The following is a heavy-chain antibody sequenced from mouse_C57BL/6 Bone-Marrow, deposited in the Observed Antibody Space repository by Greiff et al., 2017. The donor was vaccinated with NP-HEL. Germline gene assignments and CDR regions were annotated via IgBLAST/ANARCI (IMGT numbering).Heavy chain of an antibody. CDR2: IHPNSGST. Sequence: QVQLQQPGAELVKPGASVKLSCKASGYTFTSYWMHWVKQRPGQGLEWIGRIHPNSGSTNYNEKFKSKATLTVDKSSSTAYMQLSSLTSEDSAVYYCARGGAWFAYWGQGTLVTVSA. J-gene: IGHJ3*01. CDR3: ARGGAWFAY. V-gene: IGHV1-64*01. CDR1: GYTFTSYW.